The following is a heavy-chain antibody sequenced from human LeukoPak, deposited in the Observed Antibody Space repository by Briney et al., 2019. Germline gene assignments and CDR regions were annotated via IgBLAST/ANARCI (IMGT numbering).Heavy chain of an antibody. J-gene: IGHJ4*02. V-gene: IGHV3-30*02. CDR2: IRYDGSNK. CDR1: GFTLSSYG. Sequence: GGSLRLSCAASGFTLSSYGMHWVRQAPGKGLEWVAFIRYDGSNKYYADSVKGRFTISRDNSKNTLYLQMNSLRAEDTAMYYCAKDKTYYYDSSGYSPMDYWGQGTLVTVSS. D-gene: IGHD3-22*01. CDR3: AKDKTYYYDSSGYSPMDY.